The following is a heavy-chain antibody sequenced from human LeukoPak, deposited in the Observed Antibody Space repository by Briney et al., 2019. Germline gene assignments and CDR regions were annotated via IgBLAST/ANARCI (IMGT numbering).Heavy chain of an antibody. CDR3: ARATYYYDSSGYYP. D-gene: IGHD3-22*01. Sequence: SETLSLTCTVSGGSISSYYWSWIRQPPGKGLEWIGYIYYSGSTNYNPSLKSRVTISVDTSKNQFSLKLSSVTAADTAVYYCARATYYYDSSGYYPWGQGTLVTVSP. V-gene: IGHV4-59*01. CDR1: GGSISSYY. J-gene: IGHJ5*02. CDR2: IYYSGST.